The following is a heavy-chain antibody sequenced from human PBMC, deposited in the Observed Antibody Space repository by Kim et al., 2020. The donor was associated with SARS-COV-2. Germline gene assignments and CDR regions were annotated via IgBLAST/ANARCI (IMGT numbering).Heavy chain of an antibody. CDR2: INTNTGNP. J-gene: IGHJ3*02. V-gene: IGHV7-4-1*02. CDR1: GDTFTSYA. D-gene: IGHD6-19*01. Sequence: ASVKVSCKASGDTFTSYAMNWVRQAPGQGLEWMGWINTNTGNPTYAQGFTGRFVFSLDTSVSTAYLQISSLKAEDTAVYYCASPEQWLGWGAFDIWGQGTMVTVSS. CDR3: ASPEQWLGWGAFDI.